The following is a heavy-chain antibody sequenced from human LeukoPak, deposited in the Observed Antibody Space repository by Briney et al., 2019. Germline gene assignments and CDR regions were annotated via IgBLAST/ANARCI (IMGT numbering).Heavy chain of an antibody. V-gene: IGHV4-31*03. Sequence: SETLSLTCTVSSGSISSGGYYWSWIRQHPGKGLEWIGYIYYSGSTYYNPSLKSRVTISVDTSKNQFSLKLSSVTAADTAVYYCARTPIAAAGYFDYWGQGTLVTVSS. J-gene: IGHJ4*02. D-gene: IGHD6-13*01. CDR1: SGSISSGGYY. CDR3: ARTPIAAAGYFDY. CDR2: IYYSGST.